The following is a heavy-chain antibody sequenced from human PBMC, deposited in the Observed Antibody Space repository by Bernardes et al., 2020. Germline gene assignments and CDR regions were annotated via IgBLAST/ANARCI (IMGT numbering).Heavy chain of an antibody. V-gene: IGHV1-8*01. Sequence: ASVKVYCKASGYTFTSYDINWVRQATGQGLEWMGWMNPNSGNTGYAQKFQGRVTMTRNTSISTAYMELSSLRSEDTAVYYCARGGGYSGSFDYWGQGTLVTVSS. J-gene: IGHJ4*02. CDR3: ARGGGYSGSFDY. CDR2: MNPNSGNT. CDR1: GYTFTSYD. D-gene: IGHD1-26*01.